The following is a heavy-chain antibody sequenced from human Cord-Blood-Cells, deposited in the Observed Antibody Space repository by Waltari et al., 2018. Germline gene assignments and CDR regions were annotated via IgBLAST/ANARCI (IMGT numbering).Heavy chain of an antibody. Sequence: QVQLQESGPGLVKPSGTLSLTCAVSGGSISSSNWWSWVRQPPGKGLEWFGEIYHSGSTNYNPSLKSRVTISVDKSKNQFSLKLSSVTAADTAVYYCARVGGDYVSHDAFDIWGQGTMVTVSS. CDR2: IYHSGST. CDR3: ARVGGDYVSHDAFDI. CDR1: GGSISSSNW. J-gene: IGHJ3*02. V-gene: IGHV4-4*02. D-gene: IGHD4-17*01.